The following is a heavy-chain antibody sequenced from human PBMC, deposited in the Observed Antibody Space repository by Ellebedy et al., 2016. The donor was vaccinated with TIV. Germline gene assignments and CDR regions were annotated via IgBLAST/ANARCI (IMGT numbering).Heavy chain of an antibody. Sequence: GGSLRLXXAASGFTFSSYSMNWVRQAPGKGLEWVSSISSSSSYIYYADSVKGRFTISRDNAKNSLYLQMNSLRAEDTAVYYCARVYYYDPYYAFDYWGQGTLVTVSS. CDR3: ARVYYYDPYYAFDY. CDR2: ISSSSSYI. D-gene: IGHD3-22*01. J-gene: IGHJ4*02. CDR1: GFTFSSYS. V-gene: IGHV3-21*01.